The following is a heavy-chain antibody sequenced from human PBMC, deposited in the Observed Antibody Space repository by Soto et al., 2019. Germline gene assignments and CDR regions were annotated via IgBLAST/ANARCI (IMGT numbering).Heavy chain of an antibody. CDR3: ARSYDSSGYYPGSFDY. D-gene: IGHD3-22*01. J-gene: IGHJ4*02. Sequence: EVQLVETGGGLIQPGGSLRLSCAASGFNITNNYMSWVRQAPGKGLEWVSFIYSGGSTYYADSVKGRFSISRDISKNTLFIQMNSLRAEDTAVYYFARSYDSSGYYPGSFDYWGQGTLVTVSS. V-gene: IGHV3-53*02. CDR2: IYSGGST. CDR1: GFNITNNY.